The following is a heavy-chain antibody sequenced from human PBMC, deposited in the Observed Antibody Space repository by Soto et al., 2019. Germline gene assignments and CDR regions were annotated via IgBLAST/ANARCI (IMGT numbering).Heavy chain of an antibody. D-gene: IGHD4-17*01. CDR2: INPNSGGT. J-gene: IGHJ6*02. Sequence: ASVKVSCKASGYTFTGYYIHWVRQAPGQGLEWMGWINPNSGGTNYAQKFQGRVTMTRDTSISTAYMELSRLRSDDTAVYYCARRTVTYGSYGMDVWGQGTTVTVSS. V-gene: IGHV1-2*02. CDR3: ARRTVTYGSYGMDV. CDR1: GYTFTGYY.